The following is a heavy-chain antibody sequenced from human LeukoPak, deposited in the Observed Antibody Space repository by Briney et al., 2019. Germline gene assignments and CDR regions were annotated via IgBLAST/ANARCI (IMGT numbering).Heavy chain of an antibody. Sequence: SETLSLTCTVSGGSISSYYWSWIRQPPGKGLEWIGYIYYSGSTNYNPSLKSRVTISVDTSKNQFSLKLSSVTAADTAVYYCARARPIAAAGTPFDPWGQGTLVTVSS. CDR1: GGSISSYY. CDR3: ARARPIAAAGTPFDP. V-gene: IGHV4-59*12. J-gene: IGHJ5*02. D-gene: IGHD6-13*01. CDR2: IYYSGST.